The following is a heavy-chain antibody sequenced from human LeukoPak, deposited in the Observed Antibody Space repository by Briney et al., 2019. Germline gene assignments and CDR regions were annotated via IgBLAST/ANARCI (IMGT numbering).Heavy chain of an antibody. Sequence: PSETLSLTCTVSGGSISSSSYYWSWIRQPPGKGLEWIGYIYYSGSTNYNPSLKSRVTISVDTSKNQFSLKLSSVTAADTAVYYCATFPLQRRLKSGSYGMDVWGQGTTVTVSS. CDR2: IYYSGST. CDR1: GGSISSSSYY. CDR3: ATFPLQRRLKSGSYGMDV. V-gene: IGHV4-61*05. D-gene: IGHD1-26*01. J-gene: IGHJ6*02.